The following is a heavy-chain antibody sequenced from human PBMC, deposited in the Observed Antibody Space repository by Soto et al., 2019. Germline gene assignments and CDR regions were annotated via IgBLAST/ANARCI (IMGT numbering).Heavy chain of an antibody. CDR1: GACISGFY. V-gene: IGHV4-4*07. CDR2: IYATGTT. Sequence: PXATLSLTCTVSGACISGFYWSGIRKSAGKGLEWIGRIYATGTTDYNPSLKSRVMMSVDTSKKQFSLKLRSVTAADTAVYYCVRDGKKTLRDWFDPWGQGISVTVSS. J-gene: IGHJ5*02. D-gene: IGHD1-1*01. CDR3: VRDGKKTLRDWFDP.